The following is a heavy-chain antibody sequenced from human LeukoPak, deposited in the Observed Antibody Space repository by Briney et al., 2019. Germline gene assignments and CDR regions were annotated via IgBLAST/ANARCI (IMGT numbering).Heavy chain of an antibody. V-gene: IGHV4-34*01. Sequence: SETLSLTCAVYSGSFSGYYWSWIRQPPGKGLEWIGEINHSGSTNYNPSLKSRVTISVDTSKNQFSLKLSSVTAADTAVYYCARLASTTVTTSIYYYYGMDVWGQGTTVTVSS. CDR2: INHSGST. J-gene: IGHJ6*02. CDR3: ARLASTTVTTSIYYYYGMDV. D-gene: IGHD4-4*01. CDR1: SGSFSGYY.